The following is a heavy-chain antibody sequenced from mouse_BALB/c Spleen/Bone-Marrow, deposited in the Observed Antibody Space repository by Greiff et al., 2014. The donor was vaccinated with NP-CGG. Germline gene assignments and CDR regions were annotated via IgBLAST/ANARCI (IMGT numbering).Heavy chain of an antibody. D-gene: IGHD2-13*01. Sequence: EVHLVESGGGLVQPGGTRKLSCAASGFTFSSFGMHWVRQAPEKGLEWVAYISSGSSTIYYADTMKGRFTISRDNPKNTLFLQMTSLRSEDTAMYYCTRSVTLGAMDYWGQGTSVTVSS. CDR3: TRSVTLGAMDY. CDR2: ISSGSSTI. CDR1: GFTFSSFG. J-gene: IGHJ4*01. V-gene: IGHV5-17*02.